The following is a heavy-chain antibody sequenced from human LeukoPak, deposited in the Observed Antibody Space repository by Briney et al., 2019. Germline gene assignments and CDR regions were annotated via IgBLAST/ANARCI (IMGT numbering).Heavy chain of an antibody. CDR2: IYSSGST. CDR1: GASITTHF. CDR3: AREAPTGIDY. V-gene: IGHV4-59*11. D-gene: IGHD1-14*01. J-gene: IGHJ4*02. Sequence: SETLSLTCTVSGASITTHFWTWIRQPPGKGLEWIGYIYSSGSTNYNPSHKSRATISVDTSKNQSSLRLSSVTTADTAMYYCAREAPTGIDYWGQGTPVTVSS.